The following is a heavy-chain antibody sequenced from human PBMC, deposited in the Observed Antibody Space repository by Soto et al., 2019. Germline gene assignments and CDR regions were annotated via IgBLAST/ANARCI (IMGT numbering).Heavy chain of an antibody. CDR2: ISSSSSYI. Sequence: GGSLRLSCAASGFTFSSYSMNWVRQAPGKGLEWVSSISSSSSYIYYADSVKGRFTISRDNAKNSLYLQMNSLRAEDTAVYYCARAHHGTYYYYYYMDVWGKGTTVTVSS. D-gene: IGHD1-26*01. J-gene: IGHJ6*03. CDR3: ARAHHGTYYYYYYMDV. CDR1: GFTFSSYS. V-gene: IGHV3-21*01.